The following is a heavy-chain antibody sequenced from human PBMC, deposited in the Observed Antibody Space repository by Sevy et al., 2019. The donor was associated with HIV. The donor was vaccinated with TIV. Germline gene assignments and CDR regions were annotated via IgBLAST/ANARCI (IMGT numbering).Heavy chain of an antibody. V-gene: IGHV3-53*01. D-gene: IGHD5-18*01. CDR2: IYSGGST. Sequence: GGSLRLSCAASGFFVSNNYMNWVRQAPGKGLEWVSVIYSGGSTYYADSVKGRFTISRDNSKNRLYLQMNSLKAEDTAVYYCGVTISGYYYYGMDVWGQGTTVTVSS. CDR1: GFFVSNNY. J-gene: IGHJ6*02. CDR3: GVTISGYYYYGMDV.